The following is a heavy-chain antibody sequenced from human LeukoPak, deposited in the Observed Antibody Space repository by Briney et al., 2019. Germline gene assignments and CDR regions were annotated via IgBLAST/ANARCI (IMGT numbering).Heavy chain of an antibody. CDR2: IYTSGST. V-gene: IGHV4-61*02. Sequence: SETLSLTCTVSGGSISSGSYYWSWIRQPAGKGLEYIGRIYTSGSTNYNPSLKSRVTISVDTSKNHFSLKLSSVTTADTAVYYCARDQTYSGSGIYTYFDYWGQGILVTVSS. CDR3: ARDQTYSGSGIYTYFDY. CDR1: GGSISSGSYY. D-gene: IGHD3-10*01. J-gene: IGHJ4*02.